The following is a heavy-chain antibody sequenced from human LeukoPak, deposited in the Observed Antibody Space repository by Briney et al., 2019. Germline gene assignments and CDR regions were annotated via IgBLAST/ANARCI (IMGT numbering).Heavy chain of an antibody. CDR2: IYYSGST. D-gene: IGHD6-19*01. CDR3: ARLSSGWTR. Sequence: SETLSLTCTVSGGSISSYYWSWIRQPPGKGLEWIGSIYYSGSTYYNPSLKSRVTISVDTSKNQFSLKLSSVTAADTAVYYCARLSSGWTRWGQGTLVTVSS. V-gene: IGHV4-59*05. J-gene: IGHJ4*02. CDR1: GGSISSYY.